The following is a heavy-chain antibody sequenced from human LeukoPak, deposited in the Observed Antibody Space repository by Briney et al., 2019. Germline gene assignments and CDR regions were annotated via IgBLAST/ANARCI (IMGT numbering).Heavy chain of an antibody. D-gene: IGHD6-19*01. V-gene: IGHV3-23*01. CDR1: GFTVSSNY. CDR3: ANRDSSGWFPLDY. J-gene: IGHJ4*02. CDR2: ISGSGGST. Sequence: GGSLRLSCAASGFTVSSNYMSWVRQAPGKGLEWVSAISGSGGSTYYADSVKSRFTISRDNSKNTLYLQMNSLRAEDTAVYYCANRDSSGWFPLDYWGQGALVTVSS.